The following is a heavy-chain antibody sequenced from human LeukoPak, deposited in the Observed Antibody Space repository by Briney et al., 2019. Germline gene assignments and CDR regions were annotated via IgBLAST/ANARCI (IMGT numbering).Heavy chain of an antibody. Sequence: GASVKVSCKASGGTFSSYAISWVRQAPGQGLEWMGWINPNSGGTNYAQKFQGRVTMTRDTSISTVYMELSRLRSDDTAVYYCARDAPTVTAGLWGQGTLVTVSS. CDR3: ARDAPTVTAGL. CDR1: GGTFSSYA. V-gene: IGHV1-2*02. D-gene: IGHD4-17*01. CDR2: INPNSGGT. J-gene: IGHJ4*02.